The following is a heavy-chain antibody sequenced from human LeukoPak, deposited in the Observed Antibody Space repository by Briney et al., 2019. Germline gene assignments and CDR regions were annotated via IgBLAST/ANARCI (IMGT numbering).Heavy chain of an antibody. CDR2: ISGTGGNT. J-gene: IGHJ4*02. CDR1: GFSFSNYA. CDR3: AKDFEFKWQQPSDH. D-gene: IGHD1/OR15-1a*01. V-gene: IGHV3-23*01. Sequence: PGGSLRLSCAVSGFSFSNYAMSWVRQSPGKGLEWVSGISGTGGNTYYADSVKGRFTISRDNSKNMLYLQMNTLTAEDTAIYFCAKDFEFKWQQPSDHWGQGTPVTVSS.